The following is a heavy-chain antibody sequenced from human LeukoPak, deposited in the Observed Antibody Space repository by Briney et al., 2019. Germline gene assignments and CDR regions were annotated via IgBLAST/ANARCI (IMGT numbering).Heavy chain of an antibody. CDR2: LYYSGST. J-gene: IGHJ3*02. CDR1: GGSISSYY. Sequence: SETLSLTCTVSGGSISSYYWSWIRQPPGKGLEWIGYLYYSGSTNYNPSLKSRVTISVDTSKNQFSLKLSSVTAADTAVYYCARRTSSGYYLDIWGQGTIITVSS. D-gene: IGHD3-22*01. V-gene: IGHV4-59*01. CDR3: ARRTSSGYYLDI.